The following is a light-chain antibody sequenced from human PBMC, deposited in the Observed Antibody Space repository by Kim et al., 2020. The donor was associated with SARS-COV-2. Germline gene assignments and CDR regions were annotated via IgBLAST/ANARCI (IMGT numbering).Light chain of an antibody. CDR3: HQTNTLPWT. Sequence: YVTNKEKVTITGRARQTIGSRVNWYQQKPGQSQKLLIKYVSQSFSGVAPRFSGSGSRTDFTLTINSLEAEDVATYYCHQTNTLPWTFGQGTKLEI. V-gene: IGKV6-21*01. CDR2: YVS. CDR1: QTIGSR. J-gene: IGKJ1*01.